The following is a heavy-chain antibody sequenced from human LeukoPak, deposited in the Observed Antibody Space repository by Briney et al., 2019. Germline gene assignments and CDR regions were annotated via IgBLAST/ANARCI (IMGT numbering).Heavy chain of an antibody. CDR1: GGSFSGYY. CDR3: ATGIPPGWYSSSSVAAFDI. V-gene: IGHV4-34*01. CDR2: INHSGST. J-gene: IGHJ3*02. Sequence: SETLSLTCAVYGGSFSGYYWSWIRQPPGKGLEWIGEINHSGSTNYNPSLKSRVTISVDTSKNQFSLKLSSVTAADTAVYYCATGIPPGWYSSSSVAAFDIWGQGTMVTVSS. D-gene: IGHD6-6*01.